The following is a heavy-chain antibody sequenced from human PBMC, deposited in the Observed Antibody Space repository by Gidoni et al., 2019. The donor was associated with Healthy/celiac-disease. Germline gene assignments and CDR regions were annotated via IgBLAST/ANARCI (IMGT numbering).Heavy chain of an antibody. Sequence: EVQLVESGGGLVQPGRSLRLSCTASGFTFGDYAMGWVRQAPGKGLEWVGFIRSKAYGGTTEYAASVKGRFTISRDDSKSIAYLQMNSLKTEDTAVYYCTRYSSSWRLFDYWGQGTLVTVSS. D-gene: IGHD6-13*01. CDR2: IRSKAYGGTT. V-gene: IGHV3-49*04. CDR1: GFTFGDYA. J-gene: IGHJ4*02. CDR3: TRYSSSWRLFDY.